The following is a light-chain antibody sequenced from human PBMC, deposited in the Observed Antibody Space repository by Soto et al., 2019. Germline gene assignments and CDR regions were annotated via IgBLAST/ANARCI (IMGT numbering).Light chain of an antibody. J-gene: IGLJ3*02. Sequence: QSALTQPPSASGSPGQSVTISCTGTSSDIGGYDYVSWYQQHPGKAPKVMIYEVSKRPSGVPDRFSGSKSGNTASLTVSGLQAEDEADYYCSSYSTSGSLWSFGGGTKLTVL. CDR1: SSDIGGYDY. CDR3: SSYSTSGSLWS. CDR2: EVS. V-gene: IGLV2-8*01.